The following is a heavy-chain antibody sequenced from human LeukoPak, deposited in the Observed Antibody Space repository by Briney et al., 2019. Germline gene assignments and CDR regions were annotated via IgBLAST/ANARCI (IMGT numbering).Heavy chain of an antibody. CDR3: ARQVSDYFYYYIDV. CDR2: IYTSGST. CDR1: GGSISSGSYY. J-gene: IGHJ6*03. V-gene: IGHV4-61*02. Sequence: SQTLSLTCTVSGGSISSGSYYWSWIRQPAGKGLEWIGRIYTSGSTNYNPSLKSRVTISEDTSKNRFSLMLTSVTAADTAVYYCARQVSDYFYYYIDVWGEGTTVIVSS.